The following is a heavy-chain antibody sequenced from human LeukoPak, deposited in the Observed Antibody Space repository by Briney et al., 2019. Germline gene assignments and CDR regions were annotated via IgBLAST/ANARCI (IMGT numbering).Heavy chain of an antibody. CDR2: INHSGST. CDR1: GGSFSGYY. V-gene: IGHV4-34*01. CDR3: ARGRPWFDP. J-gene: IGHJ5*02. Sequence: SETLSLTCADYGGSFSGYYWSWIRQPPGKGLEWIGEINHSGSTNYNPSLKSRVTISVETSKNQFSLKLSSVTAADTAVYYCARGRPWFDPWGQGTLVTVSS.